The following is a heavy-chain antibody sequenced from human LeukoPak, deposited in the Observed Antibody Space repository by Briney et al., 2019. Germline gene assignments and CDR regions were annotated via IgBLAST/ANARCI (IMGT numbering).Heavy chain of an antibody. CDR2: ISRSSSTI. CDR3: ARALSGSYFSLFFY. CDR1: GFTFSSYS. Sequence: GGSLRLSCAASGFTFSSYSMNWVRQAPGKGLEWVSYISRSSSTIYFADSVKGRFTISRDIPKNTLYLQMNSLRAEDTAVYYCARALSGSYFSLFFYWGQGTLVTVSS. J-gene: IGHJ4*02. D-gene: IGHD1-26*01. V-gene: IGHV3-48*01.